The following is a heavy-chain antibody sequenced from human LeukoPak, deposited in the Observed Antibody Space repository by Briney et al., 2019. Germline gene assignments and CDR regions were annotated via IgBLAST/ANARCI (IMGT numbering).Heavy chain of an antibody. CDR1: GYTFTSHY. V-gene: IGHV1-2*02. CDR2: IHPRSGET. Sequence: GASVKVSCKASGYTFTSHYMHWVRQAPGQGLEWMGWIHPRSGETNYAYKFRGRVTMTRDTSISTAYMELSSLRSDDAAVYYCARNYGGNSAFDYWGQGTLVTVSS. D-gene: IGHD4-23*01. CDR3: ARNYGGNSAFDY. J-gene: IGHJ4*02.